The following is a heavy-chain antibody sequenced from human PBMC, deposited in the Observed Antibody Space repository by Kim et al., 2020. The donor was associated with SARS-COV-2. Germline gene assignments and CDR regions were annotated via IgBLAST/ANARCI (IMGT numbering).Heavy chain of an antibody. V-gene: IGHV3-53*04. Sequence: ESVKGRFTSSRHDSKNTLYLQMNSLRAEDTAVYYCARLGGYCSGGSCYSDYWGQGTLVTVSS. CDR3: ARLGGYCSGGSCYSDY. J-gene: IGHJ4*02. D-gene: IGHD2-15*01.